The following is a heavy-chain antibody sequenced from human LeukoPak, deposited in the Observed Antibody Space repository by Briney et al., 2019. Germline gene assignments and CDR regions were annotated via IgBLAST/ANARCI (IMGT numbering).Heavy chain of an antibody. V-gene: IGHV1-2*02. J-gene: IGHJ4*02. CDR2: INPNSGGT. CDR3: ARNKRSGGSAFDY. Sequence: ASVKVSCKASGYTFTGYYMHWVRQAPGQGLEWMGWINPNSGGTNYAQKFQGRVTMTRDTSISTAYMELSRLRSDDTAVYYCARNKRSGGSAFDYWGQGTLVTVPS. CDR1: GYTFTGYY. D-gene: IGHD2-15*01.